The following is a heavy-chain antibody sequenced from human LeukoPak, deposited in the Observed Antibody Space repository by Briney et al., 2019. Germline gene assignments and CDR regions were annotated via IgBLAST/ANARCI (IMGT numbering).Heavy chain of an antibody. J-gene: IGHJ4*02. CDR2: IIPIFGTA. Sequence: GASVKVSCKASGGTFSSYAISWVRQAPGQGLEWMGGIIPIFGTANYAQKFQGRVTITADESTSTAYMELSSLRSEDTAVYYCARVVLRGYYYDRTYYSDYWGQGTLVTVSS. CDR1: GGTFSSYA. CDR3: ARVVLRGYYYDRTYYSDY. D-gene: IGHD3-22*01. V-gene: IGHV1-69*13.